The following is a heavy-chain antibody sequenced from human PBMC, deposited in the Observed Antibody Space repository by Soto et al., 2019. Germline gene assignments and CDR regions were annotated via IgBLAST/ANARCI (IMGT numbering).Heavy chain of an antibody. J-gene: IGHJ6*02. CDR2: ISSNGGST. V-gene: IGHV3-64*01. CDR1: GFTFSSYA. CDR3: ARGTVTTFYYYGMDV. D-gene: IGHD4-17*01. Sequence: EVQLVESGGGLVQPGGSLRLSCAASGFTFSSYAMHWVRQAPGKGLEYVSAISSNGGSTYYANSVKGRFTISRDNSXTTLYLQMGSLRAEDMAVYYCARGTVTTFYYYGMDVWGQGTTVTVSS.